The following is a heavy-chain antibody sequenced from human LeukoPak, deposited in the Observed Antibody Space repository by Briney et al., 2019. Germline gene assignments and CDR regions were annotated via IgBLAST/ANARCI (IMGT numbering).Heavy chain of an antibody. D-gene: IGHD3-22*01. V-gene: IGHV4-30-4*08. Sequence: SQTLSLTCTVSGGSISSGDYYWSWIRQPPGKGLEWIGYIYYSGSIYYNSSLKSRFTISLYTSKNQFSLKLSSVTAADTAVYYCASRTYYYDSSGPFNWFDPWGQGTLVTVSS. J-gene: IGHJ5*02. CDR1: GGSISSGDYY. CDR2: IYYSGSI. CDR3: ASRTYYYDSSGPFNWFDP.